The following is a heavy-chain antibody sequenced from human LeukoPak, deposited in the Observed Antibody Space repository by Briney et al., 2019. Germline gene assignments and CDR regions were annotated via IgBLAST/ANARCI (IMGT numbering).Heavy chain of an antibody. CDR2: INHSRST. CDR3: ARRPDGFDY. V-gene: IGHV4-34*01. D-gene: IGHD5-24*01. J-gene: IGHJ4*02. CDR1: GRSFSGYH. Sequence: KPSETPSLTCDVYGRSFSGYHWSWIRQTPGKGLEWIGEINHSRSTNYNPSLKNRVTISLDTSKNQFSLKVSSVTAADTAVYYCARRPDGFDYWGQRTLVTVSS.